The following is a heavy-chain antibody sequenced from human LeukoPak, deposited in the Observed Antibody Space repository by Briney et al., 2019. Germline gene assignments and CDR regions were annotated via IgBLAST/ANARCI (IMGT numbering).Heavy chain of an antibody. CDR1: GGSISSTSYF. J-gene: IGHJ5*02. Sequence: SETLSLTCTVSGGSISSTSYFWGWVRQPPGKRLEWIGTIYHSGSTYYSPSLKSRVTISVDTSKNQFSLRLSSVTAADTAMYYCARLPRGGNWFDPWGQGTLVTVSS. D-gene: IGHD5-12*01. CDR2: IYHSGST. CDR3: ARLPRGGNWFDP. V-gene: IGHV4-39*01.